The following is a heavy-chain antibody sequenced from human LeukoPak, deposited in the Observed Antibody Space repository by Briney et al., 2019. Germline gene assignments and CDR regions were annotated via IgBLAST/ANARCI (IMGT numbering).Heavy chain of an antibody. CDR2: ISSSSSYI. V-gene: IGHV3-21*01. CDR1: GFTFSSYS. D-gene: IGHD2-2*01. CDR3: AIDIVVVPAASFDP. J-gene: IGHJ5*02. Sequence: GGPLRLSSAASGFTFSSYSMNWGRPAPGEGVEWGSFISSSSSYIYYADSVKGRFTISRDNAKNSLYLQMNSLRAEDTAVYYCAIDIVVVPAASFDPWGQGTLVTVSS.